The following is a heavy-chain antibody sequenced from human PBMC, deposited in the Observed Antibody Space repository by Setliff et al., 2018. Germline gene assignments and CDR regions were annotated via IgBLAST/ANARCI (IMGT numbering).Heavy chain of an antibody. D-gene: IGHD5-12*01. CDR3: ARQVEMATIAFDV. CDR2: ISSGST. J-gene: IGHJ3*01. Sequence: SETLSLTCTVSGGSISVYYWTWFRQPPGKGLEWIGYISSGSTNYNPSLKSRVTLFVDTSKDQFSLRLTSMTAADTAVYYCARQVEMATIAFDVWGQGTMVTVSS. V-gene: IGHV4-4*08. CDR1: GGSISVYY.